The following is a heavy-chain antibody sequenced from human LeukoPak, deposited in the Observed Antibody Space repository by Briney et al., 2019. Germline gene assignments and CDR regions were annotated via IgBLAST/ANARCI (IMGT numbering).Heavy chain of an antibody. CDR1: GFSLSTSAVG. D-gene: IGHD2/OR15-2a*01. J-gene: IGHJ4*02. V-gene: IGHV2-5*02. CDR2: IYWDDDK. Sequence: SGPTLVNPTQTLTLTCTFSGFSLSTSAVGVGWIRQPPGKALEWLALIYWDDDKRYSPSLKSRLTITKDTSENQVVLAMSNMDPVDTATYYCAHRNPQSMAYYFDYWGQGTLVTVSS. CDR3: AHRNPQSMAYYFDY.